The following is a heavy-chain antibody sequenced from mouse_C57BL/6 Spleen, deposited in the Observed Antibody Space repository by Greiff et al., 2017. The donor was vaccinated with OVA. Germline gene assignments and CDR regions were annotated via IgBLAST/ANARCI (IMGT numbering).Heavy chain of an antibody. D-gene: IGHD1-1*01. CDR2: INPNYGST. Sequence: EVQLQQSGPELVKPGASVKISCKASGYSFTDYNMNWVKQSNGKSLEWIGVINPNYGSTSYNQKFKGKATLTVDQSSSTAYMQLNSLTSEDSAVYYWSRLEGSSDGRFAYWGQGTLVTVSA. CDR3: SRLEGSSDGRFAY. CDR1: GYSFTDYN. V-gene: IGHV1-39*01. J-gene: IGHJ3*01.